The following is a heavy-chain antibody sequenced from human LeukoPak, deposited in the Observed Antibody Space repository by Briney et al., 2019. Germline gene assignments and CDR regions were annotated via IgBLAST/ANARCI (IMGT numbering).Heavy chain of an antibody. D-gene: IGHD6-25*01. J-gene: IGHJ4*02. CDR2: IYYSGST. CDR3: TAGRSDYFDF. CDR1: GDSLSRGNYF. Sequence: PSQTLSLTCTVSGDSLSRGNYFWSWIRQPPGKGLEWIGSIYYSGSTYYNPSLKSRVTISVDTSKNQFSLKLSSVTAADTAVYYCTAGRSDYFDFWGQGTLVTVSS. V-gene: IGHV4-39*01.